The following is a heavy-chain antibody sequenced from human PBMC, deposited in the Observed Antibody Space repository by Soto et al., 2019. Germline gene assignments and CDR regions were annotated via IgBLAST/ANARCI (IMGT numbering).Heavy chain of an antibody. J-gene: IGHJ4*02. Sequence: QVQLQESGPGLVKPSGTLSLTCAVSSGSISSSNWWSWVRQPPGKGLEWIGEIYHSGSTNYNPSLKSRVTISVDKSQNQFSLKLSSVTAADTAVYYWARKTYCCGGRCYLFDYWGQGTLVTVSS. D-gene: IGHD2-15*01. V-gene: IGHV4-4*02. CDR1: SGSISSSNW. CDR2: IYHSGST. CDR3: ARKTYCCGGRCYLFDY.